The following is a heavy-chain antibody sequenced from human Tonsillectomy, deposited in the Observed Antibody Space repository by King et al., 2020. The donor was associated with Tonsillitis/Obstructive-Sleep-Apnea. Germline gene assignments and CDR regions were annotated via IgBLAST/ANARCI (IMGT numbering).Heavy chain of an antibody. CDR3: ARSFPQLLSLYYYDYMDV. J-gene: IGHJ6*03. D-gene: IGHD2-2*01. Sequence: VQLQQWGAGLLKPSETLSLTCAVYGGSFSGYYWSWIRQPPGKGLEWIGEINHSGSTNYNPSLKSRVTISVDTSKNQFSLSLSSLTAADTAVYYCARSFPQLLSLYYYDYMDVWGKGTTVSVSS. CDR2: INHSGST. CDR1: GGSFSGYY. V-gene: IGHV4-34*01.